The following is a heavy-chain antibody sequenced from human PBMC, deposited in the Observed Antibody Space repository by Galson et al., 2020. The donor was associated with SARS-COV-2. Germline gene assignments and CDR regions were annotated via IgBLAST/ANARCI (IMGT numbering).Heavy chain of an antibody. V-gene: IGHV1-18*04. CDR1: GYTFTSYG. J-gene: IGHJ5*02. Sequence: GESLKISCKASGYTFTSYGISWVRQAPGQGLEWMGWISAYNGNTNYAQKLQGRVTMTTDTSTSTAYMELRSLRSDDTAVYYCARDGELLSWFDPWGQGTLVTVSS. CDR3: ARDGELLSWFDP. CDR2: ISAYNGNT. D-gene: IGHD4-17*01.